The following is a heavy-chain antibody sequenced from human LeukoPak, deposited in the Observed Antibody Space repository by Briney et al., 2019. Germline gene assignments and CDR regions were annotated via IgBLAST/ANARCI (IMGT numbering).Heavy chain of an antibody. CDR2: ISSSSSYI. D-gene: IGHD3-16*01. CDR3: ARDSHHYRMGDFDY. J-gene: IGHJ4*02. V-gene: IGHV3-21*01. CDR1: GFTFSTYG. Sequence: PGGTLRLSCAASGFTFSTYGMNWVRQAPGKGLEWVSSISSSSSYIYYADSVKGRFTISRDNAKNSLYLQMNSLRAEDTAVYYCARDSHHYRMGDFDYWGQGTLVTVSS.